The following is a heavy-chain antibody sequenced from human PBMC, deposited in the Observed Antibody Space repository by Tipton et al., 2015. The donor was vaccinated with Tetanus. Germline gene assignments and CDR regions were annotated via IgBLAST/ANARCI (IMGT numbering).Heavy chain of an antibody. Sequence: LRLSCPASGFTFSGYWMHWVRQAPGKGLEWIGESNHSGSTNYSPSLKSRVTISVDTSKNQFSLKLRSVTAADTAVYYCARLYSYGSLYWFDPWGQGTLVTVSS. J-gene: IGHJ5*02. CDR1: GFTFSGYW. V-gene: IGHV4-34*01. CDR3: ARLYSYGSLYWFDP. D-gene: IGHD5-18*01. CDR2: SNHSGST.